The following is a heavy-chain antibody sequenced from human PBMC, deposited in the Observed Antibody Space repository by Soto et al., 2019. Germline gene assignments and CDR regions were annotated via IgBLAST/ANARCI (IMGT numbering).Heavy chain of an antibody. Sequence: PSETLSLTCTVSGGSISSSSYYWGWIRQPPGKGLEWIGSIYYSGSTYYNPSLKSRVTISVDTSKNQFSLKLSSVTAADTAVYYCAIHGSGRYYNNWIHPPGQATLVSVSS. CDR1: GGSISSSSYY. CDR3: AIHGSGRYYNNWIHP. CDR2: IYYSGST. V-gene: IGHV4-39*01. J-gene: IGHJ5*02. D-gene: IGHD3-10*01.